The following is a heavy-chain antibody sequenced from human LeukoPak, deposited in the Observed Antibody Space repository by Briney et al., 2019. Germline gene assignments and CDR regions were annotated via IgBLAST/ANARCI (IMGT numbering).Heavy chain of an antibody. CDR3: ARDPYSGNYGAYYYYYMDV. CDR2: ITSSSSYI. D-gene: IGHD1-26*01. V-gene: IGHV3-21*01. Sequence: GGSLRLSCAASGFTFSSYEMNWVRQAPGKGLEWVSSITSSSSYIYYADSVKGRFTISRDNAKSSLYLQVNSLRAEDTAVYYCARDPYSGNYGAYYYYYMDVWGKGTTVTISS. J-gene: IGHJ6*03. CDR1: GFTFSSYE.